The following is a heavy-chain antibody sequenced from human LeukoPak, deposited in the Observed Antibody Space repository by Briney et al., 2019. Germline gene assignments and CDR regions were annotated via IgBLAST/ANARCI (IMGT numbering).Heavy chain of an antibody. CDR2: IKQDGTEK. CDR1: GFTFTTYW. CDR3: ARKGLGGELGGFDY. J-gene: IGHJ4*02. D-gene: IGHD1-26*01. V-gene: IGHV3-7*03. Sequence: GGSLRLSCAASGFTFTTYWMSWVRQPPGKGLEWVANIKQDGTEKYYVDSVKGRLTISRDNAKNSLYLQMNSLRAEDTASYHCARKGLGGELGGFDYWGQGALVTVS.